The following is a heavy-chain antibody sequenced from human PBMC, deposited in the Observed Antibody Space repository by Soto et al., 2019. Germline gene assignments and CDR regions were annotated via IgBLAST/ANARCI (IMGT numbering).Heavy chain of an antibody. J-gene: IGHJ6*02. CDR2: IYPGDSDT. D-gene: IGHD2-2*01. CDR1: GYSFTSYW. Sequence: GESLKISCKGSGYSFTSYWIGWVRQMPGKGLEWMGIIYPGDSDTRYSPSFQGQVTISADKSISTAYLQWSSLKASDTAMYYCARHYCSSTSCYPVYYYYYGMDVWGQGTTVTVSS. V-gene: IGHV5-51*01. CDR3: ARHYCSSTSCYPVYYYYYGMDV.